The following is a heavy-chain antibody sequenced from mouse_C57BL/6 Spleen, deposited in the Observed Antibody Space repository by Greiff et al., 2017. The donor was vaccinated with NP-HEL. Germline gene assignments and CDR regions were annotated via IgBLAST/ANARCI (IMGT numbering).Heavy chain of an antibody. V-gene: IGHV5-17*01. Sequence: EVKLVESGGGLVKPGGSLKLSCAASGFTFSDYGMHWVRQAPEKGLAWVAYISSGSSTIYYADTVKGRFTISRDNAKNTLFLQMTSLRSEDTAMYYCARLGGDYDFYWYFDVWGTGTTVTVSS. J-gene: IGHJ1*03. D-gene: IGHD2-4*01. CDR2: ISSGSSTI. CDR3: ARLGGDYDFYWYFDV. CDR1: GFTFSDYG.